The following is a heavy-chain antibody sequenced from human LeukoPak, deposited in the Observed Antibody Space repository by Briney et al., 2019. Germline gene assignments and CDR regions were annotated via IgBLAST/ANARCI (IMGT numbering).Heavy chain of an antibody. D-gene: IGHD7-27*01. V-gene: IGHV3-23*01. CDR3: AKGQTGEGYFDY. CDR1: VLTFSSDA. Sequence: GGSLRLSCAASVLTFSSDAMSWGRQAPGKGLEWVSGISGSGGSTYYAGSVKGRFTISRDNSKNTLYLQMNSLRAEDTAVYYCAKGQTGEGYFDYWGQGTLVTVSS. CDR2: ISGSGGST. J-gene: IGHJ4*02.